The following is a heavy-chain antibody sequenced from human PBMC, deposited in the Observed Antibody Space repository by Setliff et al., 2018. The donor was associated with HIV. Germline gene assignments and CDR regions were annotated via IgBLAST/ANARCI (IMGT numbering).Heavy chain of an antibody. Sequence: GSGPTLVNPTQPLTLTCTFSGFSLTTSGLCVSWIRHPPGKALEWLARIDWDDDKYYSTSLMTRLTISKDTSKNQVVLIMTNMNPVDTATYYCTRRSTGGYYDYWGQGTLVTVSS. J-gene: IGHJ4*02. CDR3: TRRSTGGYYDY. CDR1: GFSLTTSGLC. CDR2: IDWDDDK. V-gene: IGHV2-70*11. D-gene: IGHD3-22*01.